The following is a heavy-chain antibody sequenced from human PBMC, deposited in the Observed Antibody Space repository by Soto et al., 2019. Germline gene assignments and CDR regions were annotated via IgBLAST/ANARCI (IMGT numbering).Heavy chain of an antibody. CDR3: ALYDALFFDY. V-gene: IGHV3-21*01. D-gene: IGHD2-8*01. J-gene: IGHJ4*02. Sequence: GGSLRLSCAASGFSVATYNMNWVRQAPGKGLEWVSSITTSTSSNVYYAGSVKGRFTISRDSAKNSLYLQMNSLRAEDTALYFCALYDALFFDYRGQGTLVTVSS. CDR2: ITTSTSSNV. CDR1: GFSVATYN.